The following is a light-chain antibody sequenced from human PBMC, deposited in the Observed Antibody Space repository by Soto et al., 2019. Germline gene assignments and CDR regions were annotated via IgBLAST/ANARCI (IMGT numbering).Light chain of an antibody. Sequence: PGERATLSCRASQSVTRNYLAWYQQKPGQAPRLLIYAASRRAPGIPDRFSASGSGTDFTLTISRLEPEDFAVYFCQQYGTSPPWTFGQGAKVDIK. CDR2: AAS. V-gene: IGKV3-20*01. CDR3: QQYGTSPPWT. CDR1: QSVTRNY. J-gene: IGKJ1*01.